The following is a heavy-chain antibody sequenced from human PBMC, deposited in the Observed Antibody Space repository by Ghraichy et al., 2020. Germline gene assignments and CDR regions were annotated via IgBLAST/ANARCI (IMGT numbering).Heavy chain of an antibody. J-gene: IGHJ4*02. V-gene: IGHV1-69*04. CDR2: IIPILGIA. D-gene: IGHD3-22*01. CDR1: GGTFSSYT. CDR3: AREGGYYYDSSGYRDYYFDY. Sequence: SVKVSCKASGGTFSSYTISWVRQAPGQGLEWMGRIIPILGIANYAQKFQGRVTITADKSTSTAYMELSSLRSEDTAVYYCAREGGYYYDSSGYRDYYFDYWGQGTLVTVSS.